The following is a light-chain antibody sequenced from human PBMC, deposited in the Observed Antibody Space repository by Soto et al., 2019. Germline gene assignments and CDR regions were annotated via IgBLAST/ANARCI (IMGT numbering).Light chain of an antibody. CDR1: SSNIGANS. V-gene: IGLV1-51*01. Sequence: QSVMTQPPSVSAAPGQKGTISCSGSSSNIGANSVSWYQQLPGTATKLLIYADDKRPSGIPDRFSGYKSGTSATLGITGFRTGDEADYYCGSWDSSLSAYVFGTGTKVTVL. CDR2: ADD. J-gene: IGLJ1*01. CDR3: GSWDSSLSAYV.